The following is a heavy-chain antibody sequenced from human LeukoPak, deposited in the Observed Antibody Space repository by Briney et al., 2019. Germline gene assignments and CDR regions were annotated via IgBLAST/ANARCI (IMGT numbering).Heavy chain of an antibody. J-gene: IGHJ4*02. CDR2: IDHSGST. CDR3: ARGRKYYYDSSGYYPLDY. V-gene: IGHV4-34*01. CDR1: GGSFSGYY. Sequence: PSETLSLTCAVYGGSFSGYYWSWIRQLPGKGLEWIGEIDHSGSTNYNPSLKSRVIISVDTSKNQFSLKLSSVTAADTAVYYCARGRKYYYDSSGYYPLDYWGQGTLVTVSS. D-gene: IGHD3-22*01.